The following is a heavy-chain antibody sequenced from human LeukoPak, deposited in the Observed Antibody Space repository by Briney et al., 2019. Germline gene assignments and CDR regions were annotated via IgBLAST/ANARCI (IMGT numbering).Heavy chain of an antibody. CDR3: ARPRRSSGWFDY. Sequence: SVKVSCKASGGTFSSYAISWVRQAPGQGLEWMGRIIPILGIANYAQKFQGRVTITADKSTSTAYMELSSLRSEGTAVYYCARPRRSSGWFDYWGQGTLVTVSS. CDR2: IIPILGIA. J-gene: IGHJ4*02. D-gene: IGHD6-19*01. V-gene: IGHV1-69*04. CDR1: GGTFSSYA.